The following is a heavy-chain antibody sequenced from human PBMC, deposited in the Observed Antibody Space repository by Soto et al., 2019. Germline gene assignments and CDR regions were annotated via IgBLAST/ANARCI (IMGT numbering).Heavy chain of an antibody. CDR1: GGSISSAGYH. J-gene: IGHJ4*02. V-gene: IGHV4-31*03. CDR3: ARKTTVATSGRGAFDY. CDR2: IYYSGST. Sequence: QVQLQESGPGLVKPSQALSLICTVSGGSISSAGYHWSWIRKHPGMALEWIGYIYYSGSTYYSPSLKSRHTISLDTSKNQFSLELSSVTAADTALYYCARKTTVATSGRGAFDYWGQGTLVTVSS. D-gene: IGHD4-17*01.